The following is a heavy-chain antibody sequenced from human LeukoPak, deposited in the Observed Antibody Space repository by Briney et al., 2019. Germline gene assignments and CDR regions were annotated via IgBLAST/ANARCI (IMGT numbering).Heavy chain of an antibody. CDR2: ISLSSTAI. J-gene: IGHJ4*02. V-gene: IGHV3-48*01. CDR3: AREPLEALAGTSGY. Sequence: GGFLRLSCATSGFIFSTYNMNWVRQAPGKWLEWVSYISLSSTAIYYADSVKGRFTVSRDNAKNSLYLQMNSLRAEDTAVYYCAREPLEALAGTSGYWGQGTLVTVSS. D-gene: IGHD6-19*01. CDR1: GFIFSTYN.